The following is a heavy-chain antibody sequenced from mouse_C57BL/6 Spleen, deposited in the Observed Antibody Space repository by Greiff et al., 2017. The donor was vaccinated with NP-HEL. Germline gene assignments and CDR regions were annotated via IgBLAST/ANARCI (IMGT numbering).Heavy chain of an antibody. Sequence: VQLQQSGPGLVQPSQSLSITCTVSGFSLTSYGVHWVRQSPGKGLEWLGVIWSGGSTDYNAAFISRLSISKDNSKSQVFFKMNSLQADDTAIYYCAREEDGYYWFAYWGHGTLVTVSA. D-gene: IGHD2-3*01. CDR3: AREEDGYYWFAY. V-gene: IGHV2-2*01. CDR1: GFSLTSYG. J-gene: IGHJ3*01. CDR2: IWSGGST.